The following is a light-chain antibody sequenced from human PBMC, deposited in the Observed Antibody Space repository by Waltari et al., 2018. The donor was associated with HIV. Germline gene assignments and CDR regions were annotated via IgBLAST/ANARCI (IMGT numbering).Light chain of an antibody. V-gene: IGLV2-14*03. CDR3: ASYTADDTVL. Sequence: SDLTQPTSVSGFLGQSITISCTGGDSDFGLYNFISLYQQQPGKVPNLLLYDVYTRASVSPGRFSGSKSGNTVSLTITGLQIEDEGLYYCASYTADDTVLFGGGTTVTVL. CDR2: DVY. J-gene: IGLJ2*01. CDR1: DSDFGLYNF.